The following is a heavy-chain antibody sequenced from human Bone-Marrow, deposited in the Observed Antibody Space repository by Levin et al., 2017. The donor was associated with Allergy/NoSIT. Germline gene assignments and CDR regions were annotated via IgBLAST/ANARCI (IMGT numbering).Heavy chain of an antibody. V-gene: IGHV3-21*06. CDR1: GLIFSSHN. J-gene: IGHJ4*02. Sequence: LSLTCAVSGLIFSSHNMNWVRQTPGTGLEWVSSISSGTSYRYYADSVKDRFTISRHNAKNLLYLQMNSLRAEDTAVYFCATGDYYDTSGYYPLDHWGQGTLVTVSS. D-gene: IGHD3-22*01. CDR3: ATGDYYDTSGYYPLDH. CDR2: ISSGTSYR.